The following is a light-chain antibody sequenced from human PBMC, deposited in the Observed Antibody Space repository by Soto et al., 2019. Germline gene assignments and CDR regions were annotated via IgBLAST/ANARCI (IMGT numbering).Light chain of an antibody. V-gene: IGKV3-15*01. CDR1: QSVSSN. Sequence: RMMTQCPATLPVSPGERSTLSCMASQSVSSNLAWYQQKPGQAPRLLIYGASTRATGIPARFSGSGSGTEFTLTISSLQSEDFAVYYCQQYNNWPPITFGQGIRLEIK. J-gene: IGKJ5*01. CDR3: QQYNNWPPIT. CDR2: GAS.